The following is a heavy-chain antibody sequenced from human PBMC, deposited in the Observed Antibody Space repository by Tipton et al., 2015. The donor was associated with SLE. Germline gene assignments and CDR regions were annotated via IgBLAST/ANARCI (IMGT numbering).Heavy chain of an antibody. J-gene: IGHJ3*02. D-gene: IGHD2-21*01. V-gene: IGHV4-4*07. Sequence: TLSLTCTVSGGSLNNHFCSWIRQSAGKGLEWIGRVSPSGGTNYNPSLKSRVTMSVDTSRNQFSLKLSSVTAADTAVYYCAREAWGHAFDIWGQGTMVTVSS. CDR1: GGSLNNHF. CDR2: VSPSGGT. CDR3: AREAWGHAFDI.